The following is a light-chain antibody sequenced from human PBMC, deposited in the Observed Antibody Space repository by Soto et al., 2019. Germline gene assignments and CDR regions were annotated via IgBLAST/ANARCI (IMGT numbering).Light chain of an antibody. J-gene: IGKJ1*01. V-gene: IGKV1-5*03. CDR2: KAS. Sequence: DLQMTQSPSTLSASVGDRVSINCRASQSISAWLAWYQQRPGKAPRLLIYKASTLEIGVPSRFSGSGSGTEFTLTISSLQPDDFATYYCQHYNSYSEAFGQGTKVDNK. CDR3: QHYNSYSEA. CDR1: QSISAW.